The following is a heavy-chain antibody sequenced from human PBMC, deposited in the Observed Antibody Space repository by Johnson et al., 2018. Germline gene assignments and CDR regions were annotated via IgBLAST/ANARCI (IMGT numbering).Heavy chain of an antibody. CDR2: ISHSESA. J-gene: IGHJ6*02. CDR3: ARICTSDSCYLGQYAMDV. CDR1: GDSFTSNY. V-gene: IGHV4-59*01. D-gene: IGHD2-2*01. Sequence: QVQLVQSGPGLVKPSETLSLTCTVSGDSFTSNYWSWIRQPPGKGLEWIGYISHSESAKYNPSLNSRVTILIDTSKNQLSLKQSSVTAAGPAVYHCARICTSDSCYLGQYAMDVWVQGTTVTVSS.